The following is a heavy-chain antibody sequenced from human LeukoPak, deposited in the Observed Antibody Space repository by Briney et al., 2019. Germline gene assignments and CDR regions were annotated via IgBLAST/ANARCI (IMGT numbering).Heavy chain of an antibody. CDR3: ARAHSSSLAWFDP. Sequence: SGGSLRLSCAASGFTFSSYSMNWVRQAPGKGLEWVSSISSSSSYIYYADSVKGRFTISRDNAKNSLYLPMNSLRAEDTAVYYCARAHSSSLAWFDPWGQGTLVTASP. D-gene: IGHD6-13*01. J-gene: IGHJ5*02. V-gene: IGHV3-21*01. CDR2: ISSSSSYI. CDR1: GFTFSSYS.